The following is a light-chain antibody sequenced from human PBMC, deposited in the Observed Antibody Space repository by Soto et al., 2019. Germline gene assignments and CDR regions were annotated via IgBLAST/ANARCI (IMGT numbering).Light chain of an antibody. CDR2: AAS. J-gene: IGKJ1*01. CDR1: RSISKY. Sequence: DIQMTQSPSSLSASVGDRVTITCRASRSISKYLNWYQQKQGKAPELLIYAASGLQSGVPSRFSGTGSGTDFTLTISGLQPEDSAIYTCQQSYTTSWTFGQGTKVEVK. V-gene: IGKV1-39*01. CDR3: QQSYTTSWT.